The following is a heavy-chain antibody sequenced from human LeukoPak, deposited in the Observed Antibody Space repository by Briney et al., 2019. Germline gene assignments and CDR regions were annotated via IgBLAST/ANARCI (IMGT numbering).Heavy chain of an antibody. J-gene: IGHJ4*02. CDR2: IYSGDSDT. D-gene: IGHD3-16*01. Sequence: GESLKISRKGSRYSFTSHWIGWVRQMPWKGLEWMGIIYSGDSDTRYSPSFQGQVTISPDKSISTAYLQWSSLKASDTDMYYCAAKKGGWGYWGQGTLVTVSS. V-gene: IGHV5-51*01. CDR1: RYSFTSHW. CDR3: AAKKGGWGY.